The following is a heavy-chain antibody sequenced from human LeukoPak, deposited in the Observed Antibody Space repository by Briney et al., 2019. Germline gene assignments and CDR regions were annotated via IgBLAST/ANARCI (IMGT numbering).Heavy chain of an antibody. J-gene: IGHJ4*02. Sequence: PGGSLRLSCAASGFTFSSYAMHWVRQAPGKGLEWVAVISYDGSNKYYADSVKGRFTISRDNSKNTLYLQMNSLRAEDTAVYYCARDLAVWYYFDYWGQGTLVTVSS. CDR1: GFTFSSYA. D-gene: IGHD3-10*01. CDR2: ISYDGSNK. V-gene: IGHV3-30-3*01. CDR3: ARDLAVWYYFDY.